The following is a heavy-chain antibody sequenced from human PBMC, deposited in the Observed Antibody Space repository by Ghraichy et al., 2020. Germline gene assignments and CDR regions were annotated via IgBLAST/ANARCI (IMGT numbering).Heavy chain of an antibody. J-gene: IGHJ6*02. CDR3: VRDDPYGVEG. CDR1: GGSISGSY. V-gene: IGHV4-4*07. Sequence: SETLSLTCSVSGGSISGSYWSWIRQAAGKGLEWIGRIYSSGTTNYNTSLKSRVAMSVDTSKNQFSLKVLSVTAADTAVYYCVRDDPYGVEGWGQGTTVLV. CDR2: IYSSGTT.